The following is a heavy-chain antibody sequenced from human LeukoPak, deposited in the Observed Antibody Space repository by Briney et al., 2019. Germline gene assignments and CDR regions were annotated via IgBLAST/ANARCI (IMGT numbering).Heavy chain of an antibody. CDR2: ISGSGGST. Sequence: GGSLRLSCAGSGFTFSSCAMNWVRQAPGKGLEWVSGISGSGGSTYYADSVKGRFTTSRDNSKKTLSLQVNSLRAEDTAVYYCAKGIQRSGAYFSEFSIDYWGQGTLVTVSS. V-gene: IGHV3-23*01. CDR1: GFTFSSCA. D-gene: IGHD1-26*01. J-gene: IGHJ4*02. CDR3: AKGIQRSGAYFSEFSIDY.